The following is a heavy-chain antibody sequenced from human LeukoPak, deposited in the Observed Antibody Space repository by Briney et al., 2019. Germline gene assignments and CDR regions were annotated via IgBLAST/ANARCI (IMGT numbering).Heavy chain of an antibody. J-gene: IGHJ5*02. V-gene: IGHV1-8*01. CDR1: EYTLTSYD. Sequence: ASVKVSCKASEYTLTSYDINRVRQATGQGLEWMGWMNPNSGNTGYAQKFQGRVTMTRNTSISTAYMELSSLRSEDTAVYYCARSPDEGSGYYYNWFDPWGQGTLVTVSS. CDR3: ARSPDEGSGYYYNWFDP. D-gene: IGHD3-22*01. CDR2: MNPNSGNT.